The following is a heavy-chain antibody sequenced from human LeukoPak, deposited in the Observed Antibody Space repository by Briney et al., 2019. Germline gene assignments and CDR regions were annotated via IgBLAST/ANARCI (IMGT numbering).Heavy chain of an antibody. J-gene: IGHJ4*02. CDR3: AKSDHGNGDYDY. V-gene: IGHV3-7*01. Sequence: GGSMRLSCAASGFTFSTYCMNWVRKAPGKGLEWVANINQGGSVKNYVDSVKGRFTISRDNAKNSLYLQMNSLVPEDTALYYCAKSDHGNGDYDYWGQGTLVTVSS. CDR2: INQGGSVK. CDR1: GFTFSTYC. D-gene: IGHD1-26*01.